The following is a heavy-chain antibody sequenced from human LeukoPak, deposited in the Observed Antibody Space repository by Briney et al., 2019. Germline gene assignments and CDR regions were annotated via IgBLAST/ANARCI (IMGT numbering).Heavy chain of an antibody. CDR1: GFTFSSYA. J-gene: IGHJ4*02. D-gene: IGHD6-19*01. Sequence: GSLRLSCAASGFTFSSYAMHWVRQAPGKGLEYVSAISSNGGSTYYANSVKGRFTISRDNSKNTLYLQMGSLRAEDMAVYYCARADSSGWYEVDYWGQGTLVTVSS. CDR3: ARADSSGWYEVDY. V-gene: IGHV3-64*01. CDR2: ISSNGGST.